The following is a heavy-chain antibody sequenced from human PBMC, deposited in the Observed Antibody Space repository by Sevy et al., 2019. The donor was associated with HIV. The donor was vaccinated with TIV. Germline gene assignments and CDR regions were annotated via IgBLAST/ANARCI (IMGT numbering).Heavy chain of an antibody. V-gene: IGHV1-2*02. CDR2: INPNSGGT. CDR1: GYTFTGYY. CDR3: AGDRVDKLFPATLGGGDDAFDI. D-gene: IGHD5-12*01. J-gene: IGHJ3*02. Sequence: ASVKVSCKASGYTFTGYYMHWVRQAPGQGLEWMGWINPNSGGTNYAQKFQGRVTMTRDTSISTAYMEPSRLRSDDTGGYYCAGDRVDKLFPATLGGGDDAFDIWGQGTMVTISS.